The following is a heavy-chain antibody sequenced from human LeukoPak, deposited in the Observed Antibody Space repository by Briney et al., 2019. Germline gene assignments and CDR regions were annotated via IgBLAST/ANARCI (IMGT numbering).Heavy chain of an antibody. Sequence: PGGSLRLSCAASGFTFSSYWMSWVRQAPGKGLEWVANINQDGREKSYVDSVKGRFTISRDNAKNSLYLQMNSLRAEDTAVYYCARDIEAAGLFLDYWGQGTLVTVSS. CDR2: INQDGREK. V-gene: IGHV3-7*01. CDR3: ARDIEAAGLFLDY. CDR1: GFTFSSYW. D-gene: IGHD6-13*01. J-gene: IGHJ4*02.